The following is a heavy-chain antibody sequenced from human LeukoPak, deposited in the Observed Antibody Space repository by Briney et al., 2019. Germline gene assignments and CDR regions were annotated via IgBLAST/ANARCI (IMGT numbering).Heavy chain of an antibody. CDR2: IYPGDSDT. J-gene: IGHJ4*02. CDR1: GYTFSSYW. CDR3: ARQNAFRLDY. V-gene: IGHV5-51*01. Sequence: GGSLRLSCKGSGYTFSSYWIGWVRQMPGKCLEWMGIIYPGDSDTRYSPSLQGQVTISVDTSIGTAYLQWSSLKASDTAIYYCARQNAFRLDYWGQGTLVTVSS.